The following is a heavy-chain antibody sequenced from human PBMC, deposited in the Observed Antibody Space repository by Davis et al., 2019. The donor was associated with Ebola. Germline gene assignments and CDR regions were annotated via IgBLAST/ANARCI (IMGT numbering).Heavy chain of an antibody. CDR2: LSAYNGNT. CDR3: ARSGGWGDY. Sequence: SVPVPRQASRYISTSHGIIRARQPPGQALEWMGWLSAYNGNTNYAQKLQGRVTMTTDTSTSTAYMELRSLRSDDTAVSYCARSGGWGDYWGQGTLVTVSS. V-gene: IGHV1-18*04. D-gene: IGHD6-19*01. J-gene: IGHJ4*02. CDR1: RYISTSHG.